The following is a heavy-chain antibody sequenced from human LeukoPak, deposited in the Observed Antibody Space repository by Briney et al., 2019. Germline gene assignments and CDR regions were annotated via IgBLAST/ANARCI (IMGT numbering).Heavy chain of an antibody. CDR1: GYTFTSYA. CDR3: ARAYSNFPFDY. Sequence: SVKVSCTASGYTFTSYAISWVRQAPGQGLEWMGGIIPIFGTANYAQKFQGRVTITADESTSTAYMELSSLRSEDTAVYYCARAYSNFPFDYWGQGTLVTVSS. CDR2: IIPIFGTA. D-gene: IGHD4-11*01. J-gene: IGHJ4*02. V-gene: IGHV1-69*13.